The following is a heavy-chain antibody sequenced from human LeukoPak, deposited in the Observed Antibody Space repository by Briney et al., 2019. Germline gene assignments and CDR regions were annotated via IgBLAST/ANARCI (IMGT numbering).Heavy chain of an antibody. Sequence: SETLSLTCAVYGGSFSGYYWSWIRQPPGKGLEWIGEINHSGSTNYNPSLQSRVTISVDTSKNQFSLKLSSVTAADTAVYYCARVMVRGVITPNWYFDLWGRGTLVTVSS. CDR1: GGSFSGYY. CDR2: INHSGST. V-gene: IGHV4-34*01. CDR3: ARVMVRGVITPNWYFDL. J-gene: IGHJ2*01. D-gene: IGHD3-10*01.